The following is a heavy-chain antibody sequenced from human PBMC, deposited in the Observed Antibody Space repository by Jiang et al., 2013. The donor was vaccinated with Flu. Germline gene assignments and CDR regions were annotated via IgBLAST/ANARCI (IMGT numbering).Heavy chain of an antibody. J-gene: IGHJ4*02. CDR3: ARAQKYSGFELPYFDY. CDR1: GGPVTSDTYY. Sequence: VKPSETLSLTCTVSGGPVTSDTYYWVWIRQPPGKGLEWIGSIYYSGSTYYNPSLKSRLTISVDTSKNQFSVRLTSVTAADTAVYFCARAQKYSGFELPYFDYWGQGTLVTVSS. V-gene: IGHV4-39*07. CDR2: IYYSGST. D-gene: IGHD5-12*01.